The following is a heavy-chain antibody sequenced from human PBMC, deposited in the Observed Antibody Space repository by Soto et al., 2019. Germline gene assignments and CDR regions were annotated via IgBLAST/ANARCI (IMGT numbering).Heavy chain of an antibody. D-gene: IGHD6-19*01. Sequence: QVQLVQSGAEVKKPGASVKVSCKTSGYTFTNYYLHWVRQAPGQGLEWMGILNPRGGSTNYAQKLQGRVSIASNTSTNTFNMELSGLRSEDTAVYYCARDGIAVAGTFPDFYYYYGMDVWGQGTTVTVSS. CDR1: GYTFTNYY. V-gene: IGHV1-46*01. CDR2: LNPRGGST. CDR3: ARDGIAVAGTFPDFYYYYGMDV. J-gene: IGHJ6*02.